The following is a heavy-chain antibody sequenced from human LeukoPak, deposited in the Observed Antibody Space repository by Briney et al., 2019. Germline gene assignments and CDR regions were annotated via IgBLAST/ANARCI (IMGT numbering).Heavy chain of an antibody. CDR1: GGSISSYY. CDR2: IYYSGST. V-gene: IGHV4-59*01. CDR3: ARTRGYCYGIPYNWFDP. J-gene: IGHJ5*02. Sequence: PSETLSLTCTVSGGSISSYYWSWIRQPPGKGLEWIGYIYYSGSTNYNPSLNSRVTISVDTSKNQFSLKLRSVTAADTAVYYCARTRGYCYGIPYNWFDPWGQGTLVTVSS. D-gene: IGHD5-18*01.